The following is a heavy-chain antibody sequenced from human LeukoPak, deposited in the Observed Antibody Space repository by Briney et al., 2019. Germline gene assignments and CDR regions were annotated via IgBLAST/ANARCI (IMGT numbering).Heavy chain of an antibody. D-gene: IGHD3-9*01. Sequence: GGSLRLSCAASGFTFSSYEMNWVRQAPGKGLEWVSSISSSSSYIYYADSVKGRFTISRDNAKNSLYLQMNSLRAEDTAVYYCARESSTYYDILTGYYKSYYYYYMDVWGKGTTVTISS. J-gene: IGHJ6*03. CDR2: ISSSSSYI. CDR3: ARESSTYYDILTGYYKSYYYYYMDV. V-gene: IGHV3-21*01. CDR1: GFTFSSYE.